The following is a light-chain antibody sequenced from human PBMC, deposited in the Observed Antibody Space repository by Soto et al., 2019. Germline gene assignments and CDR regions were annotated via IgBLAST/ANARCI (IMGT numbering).Light chain of an antibody. J-gene: IGKJ4*01. CDR3: QQYGSSLRT. CDR1: QSVSSNY. V-gene: IGKV3-20*01. CDR2: GAS. Sequence: EIGLTQSPGTLSLSPGERATLSCRASQSVSSNYLAWYQQKPGQAPRLVIYGASSRATGIPDRFSGSGSGTDFTLTISRLEPEDFAVYYCQQYGSSLRTFGGGTKLEIK.